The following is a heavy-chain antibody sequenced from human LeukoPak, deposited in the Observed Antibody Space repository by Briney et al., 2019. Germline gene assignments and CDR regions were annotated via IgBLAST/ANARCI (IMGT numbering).Heavy chain of an antibody. CDR3: ARGSRFLDY. D-gene: IGHD3-3*01. V-gene: IGHV1-46*01. CDR1: GYTFTSDY. J-gene: IGHJ4*02. Sequence: ASVEVSCKASGYTFTSDYIHWVRQAPGQGLEWLEIINPSGGRTTYGQNFQGRVTMTRDTSTSTVYMELSSLRSEDTAVYYCARGSRFLDYWGQGTLVTVSS. CDR2: INPSGGRT.